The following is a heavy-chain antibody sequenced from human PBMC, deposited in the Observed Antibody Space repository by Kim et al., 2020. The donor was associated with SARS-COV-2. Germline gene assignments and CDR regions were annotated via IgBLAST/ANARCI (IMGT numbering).Heavy chain of an antibody. Sequence: SETLSLTCTVSGGSISGYHWSWIRQSPGRGLEWIGYIYYSGNTNYSPSLKSRVTISIDTSKNQFSLKLRSVTAADTAVYYCARGTYDYVWGSYRFVYWGQETLVTVSS. CDR1: GGSISGYH. V-gene: IGHV4-59*01. J-gene: IGHJ4*02. D-gene: IGHD3-16*02. CDR3: ARGTYDYVWGSYRFVY. CDR2: IYYSGNT.